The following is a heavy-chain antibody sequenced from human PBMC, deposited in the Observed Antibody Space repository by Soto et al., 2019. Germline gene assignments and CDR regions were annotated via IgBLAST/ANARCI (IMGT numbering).Heavy chain of an antibody. CDR2: INPYNGDT. Sequence: VSCKGSGYTFTTYGITWVRQAPGQGLEWMGWINPYNGDTNYAQKFWGRVTMTTDTSTSTAYMEVRSLTSDDTAVYYSARARFYDIFTGPKDYYYGMDVWGQGTTVTVSS. J-gene: IGHJ6*02. CDR3: ARARFYDIFTGPKDYYYGMDV. D-gene: IGHD3-9*01. V-gene: IGHV1-18*01. CDR1: GYTFTTYG.